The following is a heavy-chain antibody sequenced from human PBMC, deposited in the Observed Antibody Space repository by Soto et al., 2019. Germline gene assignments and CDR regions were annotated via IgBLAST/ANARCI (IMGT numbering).Heavy chain of an antibody. Sequence: QTLSLTCTVSGGSISSDDYYWSWIRQAPGRGLEWIGYIHSSGSIYYNPSLKSRATMSIDTAGNQFSLKVSSVTVADTAVYYCARDLDGLHDDTSGPFPRPGWGQGTLVTVSS. CDR1: GGSISSDDYY. J-gene: IGHJ1*01. D-gene: IGHD3-22*01. CDR3: ARDLDGLHDDTSGPFPRPG. CDR2: IHSSGSI. V-gene: IGHV4-30-4*01.